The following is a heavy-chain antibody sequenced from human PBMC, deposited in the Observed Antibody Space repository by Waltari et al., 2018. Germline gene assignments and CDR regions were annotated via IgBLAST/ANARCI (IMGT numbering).Heavy chain of an antibody. V-gene: IGHV4-59*01. J-gene: IGHJ6*03. Sequence: QVQLQESGPGLVKPSETLSLTCTVSGGSISSYYWSWIRPPPGKGLAWIGYIYYSGSTNYNPSLKSRVTISVDTSKNQFSLKLSSVTAADTAVYYCARVPYRGSSGYYPKYYYYYMDVWGKGTTVTISS. CDR3: ARVPYRGSSGYYPKYYYYYMDV. D-gene: IGHD3-22*01. CDR2: IYYSGST. CDR1: GGSISSYY.